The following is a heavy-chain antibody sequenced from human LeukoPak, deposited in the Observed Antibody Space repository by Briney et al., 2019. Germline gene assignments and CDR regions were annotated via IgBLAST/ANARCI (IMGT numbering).Heavy chain of an antibody. CDR1: GVSINSYY. V-gene: IGHV4-59*08. Sequence: SETLSLTCTVSGVSINSYYWSWIRQPPGKGLEWIGHIYYTGSTNYSPSLKSRVTISIDTSTNHFSLKLNSVTAADTAVYYSARLLFGTTKFYFDYWGQGALVTVSS. CDR2: IYYTGST. J-gene: IGHJ4*02. CDR3: ARLLFGTTKFYFDY. D-gene: IGHD1-7*01.